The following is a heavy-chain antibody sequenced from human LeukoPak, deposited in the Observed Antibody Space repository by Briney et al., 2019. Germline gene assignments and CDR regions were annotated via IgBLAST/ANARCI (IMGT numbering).Heavy chain of an antibody. CDR2: INPNSGGT. CDR3: ARERVMVRGVRYIHFDY. D-gene: IGHD3-10*01. V-gene: IGHV1-2*02. CDR1: GYTFTGYY. J-gene: IGHJ4*02. Sequence: ASVKVSCKASGYTFTGYYMHWVRQAPGQGLEWMGWINPNSGGTNYAQKFQGRVTMTRDTSISTAYMELSRLRSDDTAVYYCARERVMVRGVRYIHFDYWGQGTLVTVSP.